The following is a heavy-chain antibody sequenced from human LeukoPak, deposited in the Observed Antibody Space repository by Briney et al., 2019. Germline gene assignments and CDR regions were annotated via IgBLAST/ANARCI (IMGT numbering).Heavy chain of an antibody. D-gene: IGHD5-12*01. J-gene: IGHJ5*02. CDR3: ARGGESGYDT. V-gene: IGHV4-39*01. CDR1: GGPISSSSNY. Sequence: SEALSLTCTVSGGPISSSSNYWGWIRQPPGKGLEWIGTIYSTGNTYYNPSPKSRLTISVDTSKNQFSLKLSSVTAADTAVYYCARGGESGYDTWGQGSLVTVSS. CDR2: IYSTGNT.